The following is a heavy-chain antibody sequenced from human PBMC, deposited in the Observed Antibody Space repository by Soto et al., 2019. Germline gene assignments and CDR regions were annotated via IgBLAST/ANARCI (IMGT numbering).Heavy chain of an antibody. CDR3: ARVSRGAFDI. Sequence: QVQLVQSGAEVKKPGASVKVSCKASGYTFTSYFIHWVRQAPGQGLEWMGVFDPSGVATNSAQKFQGRLTMTRDTPTSTVYLDLTSLGSDDTALYYCARVSRGAFDIWGQGTLVNVSS. J-gene: IGHJ3*02. V-gene: IGHV1-46*01. CDR2: FDPSGVAT. CDR1: GYTFTSYF.